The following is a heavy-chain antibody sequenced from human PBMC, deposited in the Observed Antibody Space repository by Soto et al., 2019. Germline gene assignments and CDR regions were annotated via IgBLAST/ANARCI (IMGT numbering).Heavy chain of an antibody. CDR1: GGSISSYY. CDR3: ARDSNPTYYYDSSGYYGYYYYYYGMDV. Sequence: SETLSLTCTVSGGSISSYYWSWIRQPPGKGLQYIGYIYYSDSTNYNPSLKSRVNISVDTSRNQFSLTLNSVTAADTAVYYCARDSNPTYYYDSSGYYGYYYYYYGMDVWGQGTTVTVSS. D-gene: IGHD3-22*01. J-gene: IGHJ6*02. CDR2: IYYSDST. V-gene: IGHV4-59*12.